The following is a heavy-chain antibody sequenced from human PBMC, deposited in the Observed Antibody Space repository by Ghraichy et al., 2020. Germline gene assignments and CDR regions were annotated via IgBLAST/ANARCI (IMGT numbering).Heavy chain of an antibody. V-gene: IGHV2-5*01. Sequence: SGPTLVKPTQTLTLTCTFSGFSLSTSGVGVGWIRQPPGKALEWLALIYWNDDKRYSPSLKSRLTITKDTSKNQVVLTMTNMDPVDTATYYCAHMAWFGELRAFDIWGQGTMVTVSS. CDR1: GFSLSTSGVG. CDR2: IYWNDDK. J-gene: IGHJ3*02. D-gene: IGHD3-10*01. CDR3: AHMAWFGELRAFDI.